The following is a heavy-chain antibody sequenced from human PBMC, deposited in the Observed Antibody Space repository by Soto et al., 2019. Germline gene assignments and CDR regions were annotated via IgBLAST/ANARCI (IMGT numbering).Heavy chain of an antibody. Sequence: SETLSLTCTVSGGSISSGGYYWSWIRQHPGKGLEWIGYIYYSGSTYYNPSLKSRVTISVDTSKNQFSLKLSSVTAADTAVYYCARDLLGYCSSTSCYAPGSYYYYGMDVWGQGTTVTVSS. CDR2: IYYSGST. J-gene: IGHJ6*02. CDR1: GGSISSGGYY. CDR3: ARDLLGYCSSTSCYAPGSYYYYGMDV. V-gene: IGHV4-31*03. D-gene: IGHD2-2*01.